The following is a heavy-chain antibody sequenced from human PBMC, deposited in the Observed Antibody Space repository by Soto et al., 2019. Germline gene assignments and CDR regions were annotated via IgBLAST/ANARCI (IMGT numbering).Heavy chain of an antibody. CDR2: IIPIFGTA. Sequence: SVKVSCKASGGTFSSYAISWVRQAPGQGLEWMGGIIPIFGTANYAQKFQGRVTITADESTSTAYMELSSLRSEDTAVYYCARTAADGNWFDPWGQGTLVTVSS. D-gene: IGHD6-13*01. J-gene: IGHJ5*02. CDR1: GGTFSSYA. CDR3: ARTAADGNWFDP. V-gene: IGHV1-69*13.